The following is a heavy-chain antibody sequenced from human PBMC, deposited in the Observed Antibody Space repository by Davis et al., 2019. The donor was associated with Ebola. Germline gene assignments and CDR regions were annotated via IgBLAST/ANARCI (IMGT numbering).Heavy chain of an antibody. J-gene: IGHJ6*04. CDR3: GGNSYYYYGMDV. CDR2: ISSNGGST. Sequence: GESLKISCSASGFTFSSYAMHWVRQAPGKGLEYVSAISSNGGSTYYANSVKGRFTISRDNSKNTLYLQMGSLRAEDMAVYYCGGNSYYYYGMDVWGKGTTVTVSS. D-gene: IGHD4-23*01. CDR1: GFTFSSYA. V-gene: IGHV3-64*01.